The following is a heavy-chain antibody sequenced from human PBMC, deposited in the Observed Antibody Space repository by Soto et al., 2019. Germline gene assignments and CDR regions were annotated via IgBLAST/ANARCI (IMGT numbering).Heavy chain of an antibody. J-gene: IGHJ5*02. CDR1: GGSISSGGYY. Sequence: SETLSLTCTVSGGSISSGGYYWSWIRQHPGKGLEWIGYIYYSGSTYYNPSLKSRVTISVDTSKNQFSLKLSSVTAADTAVYYCARDTLGYSSSWPEDSYNWFDPWGQGTLVTVSS. CDR3: ARDTLGYSSSWPEDSYNWFDP. V-gene: IGHV4-31*03. CDR2: IYYSGST. D-gene: IGHD6-13*01.